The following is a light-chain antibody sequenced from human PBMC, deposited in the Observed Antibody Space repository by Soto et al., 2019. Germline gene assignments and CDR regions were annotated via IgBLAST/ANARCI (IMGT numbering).Light chain of an antibody. J-gene: IGKJ3*01. Sequence: DIQMTQSPSTLSASVGDRVTITCRASQSISSWLAWYQQKPGKAPKLLIYDPSSLESGVPSRFSGSGSGTEFSLTVSLLQPDDFATYYFQQYNSYPYTFGPGTKVDI. CDR2: DPS. CDR3: QQYNSYPYT. V-gene: IGKV1-5*01. CDR1: QSISSW.